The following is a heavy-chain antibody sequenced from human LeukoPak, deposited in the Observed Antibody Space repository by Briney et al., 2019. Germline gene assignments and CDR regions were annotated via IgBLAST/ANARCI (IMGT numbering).Heavy chain of an antibody. CDR3: ARSRYYDSSGYYEPYDY. D-gene: IGHD3-22*01. J-gene: IGHJ4*02. CDR1: GYTFTSYG. V-gene: IGHV1-18*01. CDR2: ISAYNGNT. Sequence: GASVKVSCKASGYTFTSYGISWVRQAPGQGLEWMGWISAYNGNTNYAQKLQGRVTMTTDTSTSTAYMELRSLRSDDTAVYYCARSRYYDSSGYYEPYDYWGQGTLVTVSS.